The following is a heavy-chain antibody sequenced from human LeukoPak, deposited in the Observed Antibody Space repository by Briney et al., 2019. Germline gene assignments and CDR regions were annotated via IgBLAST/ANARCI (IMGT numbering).Heavy chain of an antibody. CDR1: GGSISSYY. CDR2: IYYSGST. V-gene: IGHV4-59*01. J-gene: IGHJ1*01. D-gene: IGHD6-13*01. CDR3: AREGSSSWYFYFQH. Sequence: PSETLSLTCTVSGGSISSYYWSWLRQPPGKGLEWIGYIYYSGSTNYNPSLKSRVTISVDTSKKQFSLKLSSVTAADTAVYYCAREGSSSWYFYFQHWGQGTLVTVSS.